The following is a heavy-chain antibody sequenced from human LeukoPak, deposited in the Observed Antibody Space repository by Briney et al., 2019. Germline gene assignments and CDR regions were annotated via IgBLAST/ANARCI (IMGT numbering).Heavy chain of an antibody. J-gene: IGHJ3*02. D-gene: IGHD3-16*01. CDR2: ISGSGGST. CDR1: GFTFSNYA. V-gene: IGHV3-23*01. CDR3: AKDLRDHTGLGAFDI. Sequence: GGSLRLSCAASGFTFSNYAMSWVRQAPGKGLEWVSAISGSGGSTYYADSVKGRFTISRDNSKNTLYLQMNSLRAEDTAVYYCAKDLRDHTGLGAFDIWGQGTMVTVSS.